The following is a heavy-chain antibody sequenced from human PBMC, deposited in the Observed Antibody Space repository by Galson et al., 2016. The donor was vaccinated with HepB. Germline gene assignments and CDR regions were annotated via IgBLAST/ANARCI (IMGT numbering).Heavy chain of an antibody. J-gene: IGHJ3*02. CDR1: GFSISAFW. D-gene: IGHD6-13*01. V-gene: IGHV3-7*01. CDR3: MSGYTSGI. CDR2: INQDGSAK. Sequence: SLRLSCAASGFSISAFWLGWVRQAPGKGLEWVANINQDGSAKYYVDSAKGRFTISRDNAQNSVFLQMNSLRVEDTAMYFCMSGYTSGIWGQGTMVTVSS.